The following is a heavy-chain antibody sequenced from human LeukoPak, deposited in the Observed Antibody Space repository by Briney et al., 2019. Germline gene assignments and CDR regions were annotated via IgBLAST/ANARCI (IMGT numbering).Heavy chain of an antibody. CDR2: IIPIFGTA. CDR3: ARGVVGATTGAYSFDY. Sequence: PVKVSCKASGYTFTGYYMHWVRQAPGQGLEWMGGIIPIFGTANYAQKFQGRVTIIADESTSTAYMELSSLRSEDTAVYYCARGVVGATTGAYSFDYWGRGTLVTVSS. V-gene: IGHV1-69*13. CDR1: GYTFTGYY. J-gene: IGHJ4*02. D-gene: IGHD1-26*01.